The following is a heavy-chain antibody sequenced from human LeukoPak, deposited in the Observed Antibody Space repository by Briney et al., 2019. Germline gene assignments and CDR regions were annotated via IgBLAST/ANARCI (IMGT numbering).Heavy chain of an antibody. CDR3: ARQALWFFDH. J-gene: IGHJ4*02. CDR2: IYNSGTT. V-gene: IGHV4-61*01. CDR1: GGSVSSGNYY. Sequence: SETLSLTCTVSGGSVSSGNYYWSWIRQPPGKGLEWIGYIYNSGTTDYNPSLKSRVTISVDTSKNQFSLRLSSVTAADTAVYYCARQALWFFDHWGQGTLVTVSS. D-gene: IGHD2-21*01.